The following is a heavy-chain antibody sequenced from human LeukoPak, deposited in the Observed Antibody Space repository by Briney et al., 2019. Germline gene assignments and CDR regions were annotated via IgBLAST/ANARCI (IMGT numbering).Heavy chain of an antibody. CDR3: TTSWPKVREGDQ. V-gene: IGHV3-23*01. CDR1: GFSFYYYA. CDR2: ISGGGENT. J-gene: IGHJ4*02. D-gene: IGHD3-16*01. Sequence: GGSLRLSCAASGFSFYYYAMRWVRQAPGKGLEWLSEISGGGENTNYADSVKGRFTISRDNSKDTLFLHMSSLRVEDTAVYYCTTSWPKVREGDQWGQGTLVAVS.